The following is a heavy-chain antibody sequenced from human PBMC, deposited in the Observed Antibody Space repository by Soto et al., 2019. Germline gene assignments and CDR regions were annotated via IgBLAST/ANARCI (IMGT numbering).Heavy chain of an antibody. CDR3: ARELERVFDY. CDR1: GFTFSSYA. CDR2: IAYDGRNK. V-gene: IGHV3-30*04. J-gene: IGHJ4*02. D-gene: IGHD1-1*01. Sequence: QVQLVESGGGVVQPGRSLRLSCAASGFTFSSYAMHWVRQAPGKGLEWVAVIAYDGRNKYYADSVKGRFTISRDNSKNTLYLQMNRRRIEDTAVYSCARELERVFDYWGQGTLVTVSS.